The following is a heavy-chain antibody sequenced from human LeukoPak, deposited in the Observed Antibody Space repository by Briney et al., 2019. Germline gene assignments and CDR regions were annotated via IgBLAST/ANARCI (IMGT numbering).Heavy chain of an antibody. J-gene: IGHJ4*02. D-gene: IGHD6-19*01. Sequence: ASVKVSCKASGFVFTSYGFTWVRQAPGQGLEWMGWISAYNGNTNYAQKLQGRVTMTTDTSTSTAYMELRSLRSDDTAVYYCAFYDPGYSSGLDYWGQGTLVTVSS. CDR3: AFYDPGYSSGLDY. V-gene: IGHV1-18*01. CDR1: GFVFTSYG. CDR2: ISAYNGNT.